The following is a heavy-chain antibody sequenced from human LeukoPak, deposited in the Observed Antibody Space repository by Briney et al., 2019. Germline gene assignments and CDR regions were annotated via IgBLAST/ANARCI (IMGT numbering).Heavy chain of an antibody. Sequence: ASVKVSCKASGYIFTSYGISWVRQAPGQGLEWMGWISAYNGNTNYAQKLQGRVTMTTDTSTSTAYMELRSLRSDDTAVYYCARDLSDYDPPDYWGQGTLVTVSS. J-gene: IGHJ4*02. CDR2: ISAYNGNT. CDR3: ARDLSDYDPPDY. V-gene: IGHV1-18*01. CDR1: GYIFTSYG. D-gene: IGHD5-12*01.